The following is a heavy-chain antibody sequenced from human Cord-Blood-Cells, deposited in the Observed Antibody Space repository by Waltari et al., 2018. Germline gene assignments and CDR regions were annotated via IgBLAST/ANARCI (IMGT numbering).Heavy chain of an antibody. D-gene: IGHD3-10*01. Sequence: QVQLQQWGAGLLKPSETLSLPCAVYGGSFSGYYWSWIRQPPGKGLEWIGEINHSGSTNYNPSLKSRVTISVDTSKNQFSLKLSSVTAADTAVYYCARLTMVQGVIYYYYYGMDVWGQGTTVTVSS. V-gene: IGHV4-34*01. CDR3: ARLTMVQGVIYYYYYGMDV. J-gene: IGHJ6*02. CDR2: INHSGST. CDR1: GGSFSGYY.